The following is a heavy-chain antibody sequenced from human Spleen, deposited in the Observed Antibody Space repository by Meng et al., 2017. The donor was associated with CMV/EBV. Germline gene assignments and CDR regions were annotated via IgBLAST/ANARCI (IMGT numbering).Heavy chain of an antibody. J-gene: IGHJ3*02. Sequence: SETLSLTCTVSGGSISSYYWSWIRQPPGKGLEWIGYIYYSGSTNYNPSLKSRVTISVDTSKNQFSLKLSSVTAADTALYYCAKDIKWFGELSDAFDIWGQGTMVTVSS. CDR3: AKDIKWFGELSDAFDI. CDR1: GGSISSYY. D-gene: IGHD3-10*01. CDR2: IYYSGST. V-gene: IGHV4-59*01.